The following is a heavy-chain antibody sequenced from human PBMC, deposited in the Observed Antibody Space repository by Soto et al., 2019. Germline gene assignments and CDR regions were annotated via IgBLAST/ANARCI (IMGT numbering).Heavy chain of an antibody. CDR2: IIPIFGTA. CDR3: ARNSQSYDPLTRYSVGHYFDH. D-gene: IGHD3-9*01. J-gene: IGHJ4*02. V-gene: IGHV1-69*06. Sequence: SVKVSCKASGGTFSSYAISWVRQAPGQGLEWMGGIIPIFGTANYAQKFQGRVTITADKSTSTAYMELSSLRSEDTAVYYCARNSQSYDPLTRYSVGHYFDHWGQGTLVTVSS. CDR1: GGTFSSYA.